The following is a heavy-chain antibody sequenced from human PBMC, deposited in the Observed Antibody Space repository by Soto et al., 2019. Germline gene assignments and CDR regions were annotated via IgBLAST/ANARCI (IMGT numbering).Heavy chain of an antibody. D-gene: IGHD2-2*01. CDR2: IYYSGST. V-gene: IGHV4-30-4*01. CDR3: ARTLTCISTSCYYGMDV. J-gene: IGHJ6*02. Sequence: TLSLTCTVSGGSISSSDYYWSWIRQPPGKGLEWIGYIYYSGSTYYNPSLKSRVTISVDTSKNQFSLKVSSVTAADTAVYYCARTLTCISTSCYYGMDVWGQGTTVTVSS. CDR1: GGSISSSDYY.